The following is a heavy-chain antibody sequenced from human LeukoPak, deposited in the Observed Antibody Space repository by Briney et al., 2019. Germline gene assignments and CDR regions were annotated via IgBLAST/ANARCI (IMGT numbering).Heavy chain of an antibody. J-gene: IGHJ4*02. V-gene: IGHV4-4*07. Sequence: PSQTLSLTCTVSGGSISSYYWSWIRQPAGKGLEWIGRIYTSGSTNYNPSLKSRVTMSVDTSKNQFSLKLSSVTAADTAVYYCARVWRAGAQLAIDYWGQGTLVTVSS. D-gene: IGHD6-6*01. CDR3: ARVWRAGAQLAIDY. CDR2: IYTSGST. CDR1: GGSISSYY.